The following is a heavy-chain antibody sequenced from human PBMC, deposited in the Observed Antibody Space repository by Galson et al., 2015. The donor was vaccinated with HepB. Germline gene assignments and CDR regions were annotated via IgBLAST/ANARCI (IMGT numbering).Heavy chain of an antibody. J-gene: IGHJ6*03. D-gene: IGHD2-15*01. CDR3: ARLHCSGDDCYSASYYVDV. Sequence: TLSLTCTVSGGSMMRDGYFWSWIRQLPGKGLEWIGYIYDSGSTYYIPSLNSRVTISLDTSRSQFSLNLTSVTAADTAVYYCARLHCSGDDCYSASYYVDVWGKGTSVTVSS. CDR1: GGSMMRDGYF. V-gene: IGHV4-31*03. CDR2: IYDSGST.